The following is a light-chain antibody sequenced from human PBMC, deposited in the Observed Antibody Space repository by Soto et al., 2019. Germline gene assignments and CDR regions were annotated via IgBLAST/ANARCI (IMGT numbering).Light chain of an antibody. Sequence: RDSQSVSSISDWYQQTPDPSPRLLNYGASTRATGIPARFSGSGSGIEFTLTISRLEHEDFVVYYCQQYGRSPKFGQGTKVDIK. J-gene: IGKJ1*01. CDR1: QSVSSIS. V-gene: IGKV3D-15*02. CDR2: GAS. CDR3: QQYGRSPK.